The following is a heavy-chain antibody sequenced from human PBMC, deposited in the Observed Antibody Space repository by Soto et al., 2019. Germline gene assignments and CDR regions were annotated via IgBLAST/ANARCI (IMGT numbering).Heavy chain of an antibody. V-gene: IGHV4-59*02. D-gene: IGHD5-18*01. J-gene: IGHJ4*02. CDR1: RDYGSAYF. CDR2: MYYSGST. CDR3: ARTLYSYGPRFDY. Sequence: PSQRVPHTGTVERDYGSAYFWRWIRQPPGKGLEWIGYMYYSGSTNYNPSLKSRVTISVDTSKNQFSLKLSSVTAADTAVYYCARTLYSYGPRFDYWGQGTLVTVS.